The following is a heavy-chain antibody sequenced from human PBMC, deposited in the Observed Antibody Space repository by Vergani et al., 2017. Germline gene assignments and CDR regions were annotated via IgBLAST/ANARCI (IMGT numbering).Heavy chain of an antibody. CDR1: GYTFTSYA. J-gene: IGHJ3*02. CDR3: SGVDSSGYYLDAFDI. V-gene: IGHV7-4-1*02. D-gene: IGHD3-22*01. Sequence: QVQLVQSGSELKKPGASVKVSCKASGYTFTSYAMNWVRQPPGQGLEWMGWINTNTGNQTYAQRFTGRFVFSLDTSVIKIYLQISSLKAEDTAVYYCSGVDSSGYYLDAFDIWGQGTLVTVSS. CDR2: INTNTGNQ.